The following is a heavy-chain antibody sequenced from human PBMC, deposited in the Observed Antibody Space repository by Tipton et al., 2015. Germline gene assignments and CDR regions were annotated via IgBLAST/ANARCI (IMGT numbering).Heavy chain of an antibody. V-gene: IGHV4-39*07. CDR3: ARVDILLSQGGMDV. D-gene: IGHD3-10*01. Sequence: TLSLTCTVSGGSISSPSYYWDWIRQPPGKGLEWIGSIYYSGSAYYNPSLKSRVTISVDTSKNHFSLKLSSVTAADTAVYYCARVDILLSQGGMDVWGQGTTVTVSS. CDR2: IYYSGSA. CDR1: GGSISSPSYY. J-gene: IGHJ6*02.